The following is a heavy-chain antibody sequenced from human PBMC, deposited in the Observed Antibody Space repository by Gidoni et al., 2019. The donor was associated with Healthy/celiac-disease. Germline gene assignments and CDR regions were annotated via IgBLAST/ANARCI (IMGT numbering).Heavy chain of an antibody. Sequence: QVQLVESGGGVVQPGRSLRLSCAAAGLTFSSYGMHWVRQAPGKGLEWVAVISYDGSNKYYADSVKGRFTISRDNSKNTLYLQMNSLRAEDTAVYYCAKGGDGYNSGYVDLWGRGTLVTVSS. V-gene: IGHV3-30*18. D-gene: IGHD5-12*01. J-gene: IGHJ2*01. CDR3: AKGGDGYNSGYVDL. CDR1: GLTFSSYG. CDR2: ISYDGSNK.